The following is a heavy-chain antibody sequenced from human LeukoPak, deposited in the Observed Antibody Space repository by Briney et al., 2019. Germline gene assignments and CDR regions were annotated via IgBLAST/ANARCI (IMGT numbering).Heavy chain of an antibody. J-gene: IGHJ4*02. CDR1: GFTVSSNY. CDR3: ARETRSGYYRNYYFDY. D-gene: IGHD3-22*01. Sequence: GGSLRLSCAASGFTVSSNYMSWVRQAPGKGLEWVSSISSSSSYIYYADSVKGRFTISRDNAKNSLYLQMNSLRAEDTAVYYCARETRSGYYRNYYFDYWGQGTLVTVSS. V-gene: IGHV3-21*01. CDR2: ISSSSSYI.